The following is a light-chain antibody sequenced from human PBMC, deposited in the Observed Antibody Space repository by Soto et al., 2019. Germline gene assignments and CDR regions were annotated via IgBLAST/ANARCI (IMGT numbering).Light chain of an antibody. Sequence: EVVLTQSPGTLSMSPGERATLSCRASQNVSGSYLAWYQQNPGQAPRLLIYGASSRATGIPDRFSGSGSGTDFTLTVSRLEPEDFVVYYCHQYGGSPPFTFGPGTKVDIK. CDR2: GAS. J-gene: IGKJ3*01. CDR1: QNVSGSY. V-gene: IGKV3-20*01. CDR3: HQYGGSPPFT.